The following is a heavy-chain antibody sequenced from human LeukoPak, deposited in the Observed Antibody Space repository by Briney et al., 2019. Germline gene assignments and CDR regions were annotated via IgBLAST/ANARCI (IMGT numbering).Heavy chain of an antibody. CDR3: ARAWTNDFDI. V-gene: IGHV4-34*01. J-gene: IGHJ3*02. D-gene: IGHD3/OR15-3a*01. CDR2: IHHSGST. Sequence: SETLSFTCAVYGGPFIGHYWSWIRQSPGKGLEWIGEIHHSGSTNYNPSLESRLTISIDTSKNQFSLRLSSVAAADTAVYYCARAWTNDFDIWGQGTTVTISS. CDR1: GGPFIGHY.